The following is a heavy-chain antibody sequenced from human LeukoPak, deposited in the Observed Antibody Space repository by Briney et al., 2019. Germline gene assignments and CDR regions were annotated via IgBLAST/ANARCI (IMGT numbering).Heavy chain of an antibody. CDR3: VIRTTVPTSGDY. CDR2: IYPADSDT. Sequence: GESLKISCKGSGYSFTSNWIGWGRQLPGKGLEWMGIIYPADSDTRYSPSFQGQVTISADKSIATAYLQWSSLKASDTALYYCVIRTTVPTSGDYWGPGTLVTVSS. J-gene: IGHJ4*02. CDR1: GYSFTSNW. D-gene: IGHD4-17*01. V-gene: IGHV5-51*01.